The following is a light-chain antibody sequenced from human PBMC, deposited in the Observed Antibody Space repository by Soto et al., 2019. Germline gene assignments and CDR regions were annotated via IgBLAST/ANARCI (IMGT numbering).Light chain of an antibody. CDR1: SGINVGTDR. CDR2: YKSDSDK. J-gene: IGLJ3*02. CDR3: MIWHNSAWV. Sequence: QPVLTQPSSLSASPGASASLTCTLRSGINVGTDRIYWYQQKPGSPPQYLLRYKSDSDKHQGSGVPSRFSGSKDASANAGILLISGLQSEDEADYYCMIWHNSAWVFGGGTKVTVL. V-gene: IGLV5-45*03.